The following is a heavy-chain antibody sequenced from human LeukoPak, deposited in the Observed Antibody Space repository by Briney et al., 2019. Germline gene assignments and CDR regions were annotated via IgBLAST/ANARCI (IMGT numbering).Heavy chain of an antibody. J-gene: IGHJ4*02. CDR1: GFTFSSYS. Sequence: GGSLRLSCAAPGFTFSSYSMNWVRQAPGKGLEWVSYISSSSSTIYYADSVKGRFTISRDNAKNSLYLQMNSLRAEDTAVYYCARAPWIQLWPFDYWGQGTLVTVSS. D-gene: IGHD5-18*01. CDR3: ARAPWIQLWPFDY. CDR2: ISSSSSTI. V-gene: IGHV3-48*04.